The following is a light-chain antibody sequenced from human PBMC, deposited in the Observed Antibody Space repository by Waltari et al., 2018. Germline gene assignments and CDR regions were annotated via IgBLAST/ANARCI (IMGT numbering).Light chain of an antibody. CDR2: KAS. Sequence: QMTQSPSTLSASVGDRVTITCRASQSISGWLAWYQQKPGKDPQLLIYKASSLESGVPSRFSGSGSGTAFTLTISNLQPDDSATYYCQEYDTEYYTFGQGTKLEIE. CDR3: QEYDTEYYT. J-gene: IGKJ2*01. CDR1: QSISGW. V-gene: IGKV1-5*03.